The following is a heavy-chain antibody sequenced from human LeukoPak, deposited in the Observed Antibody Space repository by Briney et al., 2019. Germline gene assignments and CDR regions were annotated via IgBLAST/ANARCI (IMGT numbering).Heavy chain of an antibody. CDR2: ISGSGGST. J-gene: IGHJ6*02. Sequence: GGSLRLSCAASGFTFSSYAMSWVRQAPGKGLEWVSAISGSGGSTYYADSVKGRFTISRDYSKNTLYLQMNSLRAEDTAVYYCAKRGFPTGYYYYGMDVWGQGTTVTVSS. CDR1: GFTFSSYA. CDR3: AKRGFPTGYYYYGMDV. V-gene: IGHV3-23*01. D-gene: IGHD1-1*01.